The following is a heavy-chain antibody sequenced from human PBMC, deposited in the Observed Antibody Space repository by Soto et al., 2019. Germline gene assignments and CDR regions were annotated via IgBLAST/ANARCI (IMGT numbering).Heavy chain of an antibody. D-gene: IGHD4-17*01. CDR1: GYTLNEVA. CDR3: TTYHGDYNFDH. J-gene: IGHJ5*02. V-gene: IGHV1-24*01. Sequence: QVQLVQSGAEVKKPGASVKVSCKVSGYTLNEVAMHWVRQAPGKGLEWLGGFDPDEAETIYAQQFQGRVTMTEDTYTDTVYMELSSLRSEDTALYFCTTYHGDYNFDHWGQGTLVTVSS. CDR2: FDPDEAET.